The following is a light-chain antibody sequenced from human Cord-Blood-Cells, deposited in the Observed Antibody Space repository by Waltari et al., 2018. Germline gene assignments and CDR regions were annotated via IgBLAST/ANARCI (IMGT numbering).Light chain of an antibody. CDR1: QSVSYSSNNKNY. Sequence: DIVMTQSPDPLAVSLGERATINCKSSQSVSYSSNNKNYLAWYQQKPGQPPKLLIYWASTRESGVPDRFSGSGSGTDFTLTISSLQAEDVAVYYCQQYYSTPLTFGGGTKVEIK. V-gene: IGKV4-1*01. CDR2: WAS. J-gene: IGKJ4*01. CDR3: QQYYSTPLT.